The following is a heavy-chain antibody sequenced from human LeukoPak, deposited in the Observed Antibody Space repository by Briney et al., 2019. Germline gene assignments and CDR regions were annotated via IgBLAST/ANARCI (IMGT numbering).Heavy chain of an antibody. J-gene: IGHJ6*03. V-gene: IGHV3-73*01. CDR2: IRSKANSYAT. D-gene: IGHD2-21*01. Sequence: GGSLRLSCAASGFTFSDSAMHWVRQASGKGLEWVGRIRSKANSYATAYAASVKGRVTISRDDSKNTAYLQMNSLKTEDTAVYYCTRWWWDPRVGGYYYYMDVWGKGTTVTISS. CDR3: TRWWWDPRVGGYYYYMDV. CDR1: GFTFSDSA.